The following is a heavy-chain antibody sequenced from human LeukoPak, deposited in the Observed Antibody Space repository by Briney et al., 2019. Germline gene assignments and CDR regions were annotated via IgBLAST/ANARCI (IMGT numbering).Heavy chain of an antibody. D-gene: IGHD6-13*01. CDR1: GFTFSSYA. J-gene: IGHJ5*02. CDR2: ISGSGGST. CDR3: AKQMSSSWHPLEDGSFDP. Sequence: QPGGSLRLSCAASGFTFSSYAMSWVRQAPGKGLEWVSAISGSGGSTYYADSVKGRLTISRDNSKNTLYLQMNSLRAEDTAVYYCAKQMSSSWHPLEDGSFDPWGQGTLVTVSS. V-gene: IGHV3-23*01.